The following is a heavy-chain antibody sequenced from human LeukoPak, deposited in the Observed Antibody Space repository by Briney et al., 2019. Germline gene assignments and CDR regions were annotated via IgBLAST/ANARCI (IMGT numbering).Heavy chain of an antibody. J-gene: IGHJ4*02. CDR2: IIPIFGTA. D-gene: IGHD6-19*01. CDR1: GGTFSSYA. V-gene: IGHV1-69*05. Sequence: GASVKVSCKASGGTFSSYAISWVRQAPGQGLEWMGRIIPIFGTANYAQKFQGRVTITTDESTSTAYMELSSLRSEDTAVYYCARGSRYSSGWIDYWGQGTLVTVSS. CDR3: ARGSRYSSGWIDY.